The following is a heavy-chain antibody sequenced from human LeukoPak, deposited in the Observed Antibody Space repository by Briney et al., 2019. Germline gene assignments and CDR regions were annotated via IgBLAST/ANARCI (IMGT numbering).Heavy chain of an antibody. Sequence: GGSLRLSCAASGFTFSSYGMHWVRQAPGKGLEWVAVVSYDGSNKYYADSVRGRFTISRDNSKSTLYLQMNSLRAEDTAVYYCAKDTGSGYDYFSYYFDYWGQGTLVTVSS. CDR1: GFTFSSYG. CDR2: VSYDGSNK. CDR3: AKDTGSGYDYFSYYFDY. D-gene: IGHD5-12*01. J-gene: IGHJ4*02. V-gene: IGHV3-30*18.